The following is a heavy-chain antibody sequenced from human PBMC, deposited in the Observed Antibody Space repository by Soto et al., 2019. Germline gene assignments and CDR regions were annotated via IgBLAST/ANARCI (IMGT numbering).Heavy chain of an antibody. Sequence: SQTLSITCDISGDSVSTNTATWDWIRQSPSRGLEWLGRTYYRSRWYFDYAVSVKSRITISPDISNNQVSLQLTSVTPDDTAIYYCVRLIGNSWLDSWGQGTLVTVSS. CDR1: GDSVSTNTAT. CDR3: VRLIGNSWLDS. D-gene: IGHD3-22*01. J-gene: IGHJ5*01. CDR2: TYYRSRWYF. V-gene: IGHV6-1*01.